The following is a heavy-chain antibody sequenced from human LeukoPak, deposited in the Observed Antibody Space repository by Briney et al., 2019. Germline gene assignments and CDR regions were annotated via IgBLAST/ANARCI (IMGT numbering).Heavy chain of an antibody. CDR2: ISAYNGNT. Sequence: ASVKVSCKASGYTFTSYGISWVRQAPGQGLEWMGWISAYNGNTNYAQKLQGRVIMTTDTSTSTAYMELRSLRSDDTAVYYCARDIMGSSSWHRAVLIFDYWGQGTLVTVSS. J-gene: IGHJ4*02. D-gene: IGHD6-13*01. V-gene: IGHV1-18*01. CDR1: GYTFTSYG. CDR3: ARDIMGSSSWHRAVLIFDY.